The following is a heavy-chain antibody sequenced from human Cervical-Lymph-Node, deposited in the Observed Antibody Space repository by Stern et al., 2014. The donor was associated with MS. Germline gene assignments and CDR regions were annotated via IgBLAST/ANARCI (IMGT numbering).Heavy chain of an antibody. D-gene: IGHD2-2*01. Sequence: VQLVESGAEVKKPGSSVKVSCKDSGGTFSTYAFNWVRQAPGQGLEWMGSIIPIFGNANPAQKFKGRVTITADKSTNTVYMELNSLKSEDTAVYYCARGPVASLAPAAPPYYFDYWGQGTLVTVSS. V-gene: IGHV1-69*06. CDR2: IIPIFGNA. CDR3: ARGPVASLAPAAPPYYFDY. J-gene: IGHJ4*02. CDR1: GGTFSTYA.